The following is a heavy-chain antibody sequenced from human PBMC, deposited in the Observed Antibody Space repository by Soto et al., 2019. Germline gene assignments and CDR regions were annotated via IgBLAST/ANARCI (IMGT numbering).Heavy chain of an antibody. J-gene: IGHJ5*02. D-gene: IGHD1-26*01. CDR1: GFAFSSFN. Sequence: GGSLRLSCTASGFAFSSFNMNWVRQAPGKGLEWVSSIFTRSSQIYYADSVKGRFTISRDDAKNSLFLQMNSLSVEDTAVYYCARDLLAGQQLVIPWFHPWGQGTLVTVPS. CDR3: ARDLLAGQQLVIPWFHP. V-gene: IGHV3-21*01. CDR2: IFTRSSQI.